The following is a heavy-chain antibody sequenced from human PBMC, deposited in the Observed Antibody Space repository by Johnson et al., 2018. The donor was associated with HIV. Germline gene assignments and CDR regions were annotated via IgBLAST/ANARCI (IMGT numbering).Heavy chain of an antibody. CDR2: ISGSGGST. CDR1: GFTFSSYA. V-gene: IGHV3-23*04. Sequence: VYLVESGGGVVQPGRSLRLSCAASGFTFSSYAMSWVRQAPGKGLEWVSAISGSGGSTYYADSVKGRFTISRYNSKNTLYLQMNSLRAEDTAVYYCARDPGVVEAPRSRVDAFDIWGQGTMVTVSS. CDR3: ARDPGVVEAPRSRVDAFDI. D-gene: IGHD2-15*01. J-gene: IGHJ3*02.